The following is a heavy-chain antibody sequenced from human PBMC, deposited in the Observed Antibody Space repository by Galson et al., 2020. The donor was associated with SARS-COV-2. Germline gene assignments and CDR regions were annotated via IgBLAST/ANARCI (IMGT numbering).Heavy chain of an antibody. CDR3: ARHNYDDYNVY. CDR1: GDSISSDNW. V-gene: IGHV4-4*02. D-gene: IGHD4-17*01. Sequence: SETLSLTCAVSGDSISSDNWWNWIRQPPGKGLEWIGEVYRSGSTNYNPSLKSRVTISVDKFNNQFSLKLTSVTAADTAMYYCARHNYDDYNVYWGQGMLVTVSS. J-gene: IGHJ4*02. CDR2: VYRSGST.